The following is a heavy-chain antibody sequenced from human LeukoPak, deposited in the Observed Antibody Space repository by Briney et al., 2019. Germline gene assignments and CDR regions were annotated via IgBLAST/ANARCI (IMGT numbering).Heavy chain of an antibody. CDR3: ARDHRIGGFMDL. J-gene: IGHJ6*04. CDR1: GFTFDDYA. CDR2: ISWNSGSI. V-gene: IGHV3-9*01. Sequence: GGSLRLSCAASGFTFDDYAMHWVRQAPGKGLEWVSGISWNSGSIGYADSVKGRFTISRDNAKNSLYLQMNSLRAEDTAVYYCARDHRIGGFMDLWGKGTTVTVSS. D-gene: IGHD2-15*01.